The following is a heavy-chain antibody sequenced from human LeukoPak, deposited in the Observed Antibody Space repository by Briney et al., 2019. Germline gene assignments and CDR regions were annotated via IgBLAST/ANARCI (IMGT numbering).Heavy chain of an antibody. Sequence: GGSLRLSCAASGFTFSSYGMHWVRQAPAKGLEWVAVIWYDGSNKYYADSVKGRFTISRDNSKNTLYLQMNSLSAEDTAVYFRARDYGLGIPPPAFDYWGQGTLVTVSS. CDR2: IWYDGSNK. D-gene: IGHD3-10*01. CDR3: ARDYGLGIPPPAFDY. CDR1: GFTFSSYG. J-gene: IGHJ4*02. V-gene: IGHV3-33*01.